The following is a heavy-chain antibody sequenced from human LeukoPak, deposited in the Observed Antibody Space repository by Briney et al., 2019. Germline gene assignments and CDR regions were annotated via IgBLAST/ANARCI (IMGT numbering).Heavy chain of an antibody. CDR3: ARELLGVWFDP. V-gene: IGHV4-34*01. Sequence: SETLSLTCAVYGGSFSGYYWSWIRQPPGKGLEWIGEINHSGSTNYNPSLKSRVTISVDTSKNQFSLKLSSVTAADTAVYYCARELLGVWFDPWGQGTLVTVSS. J-gene: IGHJ5*02. CDR2: INHSGST. CDR1: GGSFSGYY. D-gene: IGHD2-8*01.